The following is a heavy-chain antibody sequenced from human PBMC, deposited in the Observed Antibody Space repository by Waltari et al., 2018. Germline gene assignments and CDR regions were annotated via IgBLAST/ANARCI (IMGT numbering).Heavy chain of an antibody. J-gene: IGHJ4*02. D-gene: IGHD3-10*01. Sequence: EVQLVESGGGLIQPGGSLRLSCAASGFTVSSNYMNWVRQAPGKGLGWVSVIYSGGTTYYADSVKGRFTISRDNSKNTLYLQMNRLTAEDTAVYYCARATYSYGSGSYPFDYWGQGTLVTVSS. V-gene: IGHV3-53*01. CDR2: IYSGGTT. CDR3: ARATYSYGSGSYPFDY. CDR1: GFTVSSNY.